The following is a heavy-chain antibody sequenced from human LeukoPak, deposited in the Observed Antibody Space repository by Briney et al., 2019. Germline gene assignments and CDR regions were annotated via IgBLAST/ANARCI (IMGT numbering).Heavy chain of an antibody. CDR1: GFTFSSYW. CDR3: ARAGFYYYDSSGYAPFDY. D-gene: IGHD3-22*01. Sequence: GGSLRLSCAASGFTFSSYWTSWVCQAPGKGLEWVANIKQDGSEKYYVDSVKGRFTISRDNAKNSLYLQMNSLRAEDTAVYYCARAGFYYYDSSGYAPFDYWGQGTLVTVSS. J-gene: IGHJ4*02. CDR2: IKQDGSEK. V-gene: IGHV3-7*01.